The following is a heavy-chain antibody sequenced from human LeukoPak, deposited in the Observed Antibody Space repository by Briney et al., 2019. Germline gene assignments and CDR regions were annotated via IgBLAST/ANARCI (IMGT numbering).Heavy chain of an antibody. J-gene: IGHJ4*02. D-gene: IGHD5-12*01. CDR2: IIPIFGTA. CDR3: ARGTGDIVATSGD. Sequence: GASVKVSCKPSGYTFTGYYMHWVRQAPGQGLEWMGWIIPIFGTANYAQKFQGRVTITADESTSTAYMELSSLRSEDTAVYYCARGTGDIVATSGDWGQGTLVTVSS. V-gene: IGHV1-69*13. CDR1: GYTFTGYY.